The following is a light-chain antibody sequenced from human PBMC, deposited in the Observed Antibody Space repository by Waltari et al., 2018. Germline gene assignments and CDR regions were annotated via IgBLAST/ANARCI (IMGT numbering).Light chain of an antibody. CDR2: DTS. CDR3: QQGSILPLT. J-gene: IGKJ4*01. CDR1: ESVYQD. V-gene: IGKV3-11*01. Sequence: EVVLTQSPVTLSLSAGERASLSCRASESVYQDLAWYQQRPGQPPRLPIYDTSNRAAGVPGRFSGSGYGTDFTLTITSLEAEDFAVYFCQQGSILPLTFGGGTRVEIK.